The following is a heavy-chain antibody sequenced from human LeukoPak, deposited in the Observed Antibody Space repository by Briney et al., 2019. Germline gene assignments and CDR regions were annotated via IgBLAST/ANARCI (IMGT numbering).Heavy chain of an antibody. D-gene: IGHD3-3*01. CDR1: GFTFSRFS. CDR2: ISSSGTYI. Sequence: PGGSLRLSCAASGFTFSRFSMNWVRQASGKGLEWVSSISSSGTYIYYADSVKGRFTISRDNSKNTLYLQMDSLRAEDTAVYYCAKHPNFGVVISRYYYYYYMDVWGKGTTVTVSS. CDR3: AKHPNFGVVISRYYYYYYMDV. V-gene: IGHV3-21*04. J-gene: IGHJ6*03.